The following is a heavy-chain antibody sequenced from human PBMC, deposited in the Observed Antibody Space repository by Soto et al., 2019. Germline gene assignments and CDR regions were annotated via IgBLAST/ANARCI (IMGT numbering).Heavy chain of an antibody. D-gene: IGHD2-15*01. J-gene: IGHJ3*02. CDR3: ARRGAVLIGATHSPYEVFDI. V-gene: IGHV5-51*03. Sequence: EVLLVRSGAEVRRPGEALKISCQASGYPFSTYWIGWVRQRAGKGLEWLGSIYPDDSATRSSPSCQGQVTLSVDKSNTTAYLQGSSLTASDTAIYYCARRGAVLIGATHSPYEVFDIWCPGAMVTVSS. CDR2: IYPDDSAT. CDR1: GYPFSTYW.